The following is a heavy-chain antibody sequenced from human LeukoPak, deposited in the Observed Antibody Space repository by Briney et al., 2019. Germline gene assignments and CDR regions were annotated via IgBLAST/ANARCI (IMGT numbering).Heavy chain of an antibody. CDR1: GFTFSSYS. J-gene: IGHJ4*02. D-gene: IGHD5-24*01. Sequence: GGSLRLSCAASGFTFSSYSMNWVRQAPGKGLEWVSSISSSSSYIYYADSVKGRFTISRDNAKNSLYLQMNSLRAEDTAVYYCARGSDGYIQPKGYWGQGTLVTVSS. V-gene: IGHV3-21*01. CDR3: ARGSDGYIQPKGY. CDR2: ISSSSSYI.